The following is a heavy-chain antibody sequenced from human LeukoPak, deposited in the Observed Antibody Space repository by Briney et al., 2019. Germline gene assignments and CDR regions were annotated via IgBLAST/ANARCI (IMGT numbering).Heavy chain of an antibody. Sequence: PGGSLRLSCAASGFTFSSYEMNWVRQAPGKGLEWVSYISSSSSTIYYADSVKGRFTISRDNAKNSLYLQMNSLRAEDTAVYYCASTPAYSGYEPFDYWGQGTLVTVSS. CDR1: GFTFSSYE. V-gene: IGHV3-48*01. D-gene: IGHD5-12*01. CDR3: ASTPAYSGYEPFDY. J-gene: IGHJ4*02. CDR2: ISSSSSTI.